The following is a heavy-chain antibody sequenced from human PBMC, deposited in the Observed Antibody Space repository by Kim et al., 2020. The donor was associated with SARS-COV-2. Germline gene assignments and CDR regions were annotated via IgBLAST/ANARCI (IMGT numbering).Heavy chain of an antibody. CDR3: ARLRGYSYGYGGYFDY. CDR2: IIPILGIA. CDR1: GGTFSSYA. Sequence: SVKVSCKASGGTFSSYAISWVRQAPGQGLEWMGRIIPILGIANYAQKFQGRVTITADKSTSTAYMELSSLRSEDTAVYYCARLRGYSYGYGGYFDYWGQGTLVTVSS. D-gene: IGHD5-18*01. J-gene: IGHJ4*02. V-gene: IGHV1-69*04.